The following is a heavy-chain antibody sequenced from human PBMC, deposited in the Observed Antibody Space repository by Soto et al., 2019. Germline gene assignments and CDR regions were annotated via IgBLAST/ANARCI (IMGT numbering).Heavy chain of an antibody. V-gene: IGHV1-18*01. J-gene: IGHJ3*02. D-gene: IGHD2-15*01. CDR1: GYTFTSYG. CDR3: ARKCPEYCSGGSCYADDAFDI. CDR2: ISAYNGNT. Sequence: ASVKVSCKASGYTFTSYGISWVRQAPGQGLEWMGWISAYNGNTNYAQKLQGRVTMTTDTSTSTAYMELRSLRSDDTAVYYCARKCPEYCSGGSCYADDAFDIWGQGTMVTLSS.